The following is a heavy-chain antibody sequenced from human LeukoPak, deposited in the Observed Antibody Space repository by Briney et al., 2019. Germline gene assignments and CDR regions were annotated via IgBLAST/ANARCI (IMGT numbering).Heavy chain of an antibody. CDR1: GYTFSTYW. Sequence: PGGSLRLSCAASGYTFSTYWMHWLRHAPGKGLMWVSRITSDGSSTSYADSVKGRFTISRDNAKNTLYLQMNSLRAEDTAVYYCARMIARDWFDPWGQGTLVTVSS. J-gene: IGHJ5*02. V-gene: IGHV3-74*01. CDR3: ARMIARDWFDP. CDR2: ITSDGSST. D-gene: IGHD3-22*01.